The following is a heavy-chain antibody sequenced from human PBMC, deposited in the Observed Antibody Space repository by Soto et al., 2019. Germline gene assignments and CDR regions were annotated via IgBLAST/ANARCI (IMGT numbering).Heavy chain of an antibody. CDR1: GYTFSAYY. CDR3: SGAESPDTAYFSLY. CDR2: INPTGGSA. V-gene: IGHV1-46*01. J-gene: IGHJ4*02. Sequence: ASVKVSCKPPGYTFSAYYMHWVRQARGQGLEWMGMINPTGGSATYAQKFQGRVTMTRDTSTSTVFMELNSLNIEDSAVYYCSGAESPDTAYFSLYWGQGTPVTVSS. D-gene: IGHD1-26*01.